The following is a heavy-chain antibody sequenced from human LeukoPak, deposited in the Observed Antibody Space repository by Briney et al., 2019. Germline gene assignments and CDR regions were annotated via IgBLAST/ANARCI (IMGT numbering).Heavy chain of an antibody. CDR1: GFSFTSHW. D-gene: IGHD3/OR15-3a*01. J-gene: IGHJ3*02. CDR2: IYPGDSDT. V-gene: IGHV5-51*01. CDR3: ARVSSGLDI. Sequence: GESLKIYCKGSGFSFTSHWIGWVRQTPGKGLEWMGIIYPGDSDTRYSPSFQGQVIISADKSISTAYLQWSSLKASDTAMYYCARVSSGLDIWGQGTMVTVSS.